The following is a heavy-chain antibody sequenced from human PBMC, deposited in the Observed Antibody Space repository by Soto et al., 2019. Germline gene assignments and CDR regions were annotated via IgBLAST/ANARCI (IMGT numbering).Heavy chain of an antibody. CDR1: EYSFTNYC. J-gene: IGHJ3*01. V-gene: IGHV5-51*01. D-gene: IGHD3-16*01. CDR2: LYPVDSET. CDR3: ASPTAYGWASDV. Sequence: PGESMKISCKGSEYSFTNYCIAWLRQIPGKGLEWMGVLYPVDSETRYNPSFQGQVTISADKSINTAYLHWSSLKASDTAMYFCASPTAYGWASDVWGQGTMVTVSS.